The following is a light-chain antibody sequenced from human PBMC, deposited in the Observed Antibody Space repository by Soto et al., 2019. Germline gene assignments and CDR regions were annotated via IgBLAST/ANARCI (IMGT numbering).Light chain of an antibody. CDR3: QQHNNWPLT. J-gene: IGKJ4*01. CDR1: QSVSNN. Sequence: EIVMTQSPATLSVSPGERATLSCRASQSVSNNLAWYQQKPGQAPSLLIYGASTRATGISARFSGSGSGTEFTLTISSLQSEDFAVYYCQQHNNWPLTFGGGTKVEIK. CDR2: GAS. V-gene: IGKV3-15*01.